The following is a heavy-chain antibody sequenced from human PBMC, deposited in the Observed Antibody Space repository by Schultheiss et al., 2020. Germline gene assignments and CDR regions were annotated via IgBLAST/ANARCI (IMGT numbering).Heavy chain of an antibody. D-gene: IGHD3-3*01. Sequence: GESLKISCAASGLTLSSTAMSWVRQSPGKGLEWVSATNDDGRTYYADSVRGRFTISRDNSKNSLYLQMNSLRDEDTAVYYCARDHADFWSGSPLDYYYGMDVWGQGTTVTVSS. CDR3: ARDHADFWSGSPLDYYYGMDV. V-gene: IGHV3-23*01. CDR2: TNDDGRT. J-gene: IGHJ6*02. CDR1: GLTLSSTA.